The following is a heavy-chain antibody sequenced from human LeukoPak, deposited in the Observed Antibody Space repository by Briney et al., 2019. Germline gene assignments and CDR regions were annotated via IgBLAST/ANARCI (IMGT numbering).Heavy chain of an antibody. Sequence: GGSLRLSCVASGLTFSSYNMHWVRQAPGKGLEWVAVISYDGSNKYYADSVKGRSTISRDNSKNTLYLQANSLRPEDTAVYYCGRDTVGYGGAFDIWGQGTMVTVSS. D-gene: IGHD5-18*01. V-gene: IGHV3-30-3*01. CDR1: GLTFSSYN. J-gene: IGHJ3*02. CDR3: GRDTVGYGGAFDI. CDR2: ISYDGSNK.